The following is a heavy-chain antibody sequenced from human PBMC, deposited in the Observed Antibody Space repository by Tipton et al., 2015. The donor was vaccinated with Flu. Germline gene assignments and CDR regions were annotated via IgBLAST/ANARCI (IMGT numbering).Heavy chain of an antibody. CDR3: ARDKTTTPMDY. V-gene: IGHV4-4*07. J-gene: IGHJ4*02. CDR1: GGSISSYY. D-gene: IGHD1-26*01. Sequence: LRLSCTVSGGSISSYYWSWIRQPAGKGLEWIGRIYTSGSTNYNPSLKSRVTMSVDTSKNQFSLKLSSVTAADTAVYYCARDKTTTPMDYWGQGTLVTVSS. CDR2: IYTSGST.